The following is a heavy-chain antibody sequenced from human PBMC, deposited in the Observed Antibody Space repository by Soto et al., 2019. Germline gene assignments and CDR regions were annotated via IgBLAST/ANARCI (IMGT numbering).Heavy chain of an antibody. J-gene: IGHJ6*02. V-gene: IGHV3-23*01. CDR2: IRGSGGST. D-gene: IGHD3-10*01. CDR3: AKERTYYYGSGSYHHYGMDV. CDR1: GFTFSSYA. Sequence: EVQLLESGGGLVQPGGSLRLSCAASGFTFSSYAMSWVRQAPGKGLEWVSSIRGSGGSTQYADSVKGRFTISRDNSKNTLYLQMNSLGAEDTAVYYCAKERTYYYGSGSYHHYGMDVWGQGTTVTVSS.